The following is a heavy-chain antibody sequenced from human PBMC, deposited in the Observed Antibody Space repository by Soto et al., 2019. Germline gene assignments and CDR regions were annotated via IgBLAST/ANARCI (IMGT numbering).Heavy chain of an antibody. V-gene: IGHV4-34*01. Sequence: PSETLSLTCAVYGGSLSDYYWSWIRQPPGKGLEWIGEINHSGSTNYTPSLKSRVTISVDTSRNQFSLKLSSVTAADTAVYYCASGKGVNGSHYLDNWGQGTLVTVSS. CDR2: INHSGST. J-gene: IGHJ4*02. CDR3: ASGKGVNGSHYLDN. D-gene: IGHD1-26*01. CDR1: GGSLSDYY.